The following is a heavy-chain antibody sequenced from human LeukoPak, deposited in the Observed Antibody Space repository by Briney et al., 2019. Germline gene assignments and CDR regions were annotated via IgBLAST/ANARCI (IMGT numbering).Heavy chain of an antibody. V-gene: IGHV3-74*01. J-gene: IGHJ4*02. Sequence: GGSLRLSCAASGFIFSSYWMHWVRHAPGKGLAWVSRINTDGSSTSYADSVKGRFTISRDNAKNTLYLQMNSLRAEDTAVYYCARAVSTSCYDYWGQGTLVTVSS. CDR2: INTDGSST. CDR3: ARAVSTSCYDY. D-gene: IGHD2-2*01. CDR1: GFIFSSYW.